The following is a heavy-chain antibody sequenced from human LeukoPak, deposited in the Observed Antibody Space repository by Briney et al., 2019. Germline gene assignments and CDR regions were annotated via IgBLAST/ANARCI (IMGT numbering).Heavy chain of an antibody. V-gene: IGHV4-39*07. CDR3: ARDQALGYYYDSSALEP. Sequence: SETLSLTCTVSGGSISGGSYYWGWIRQPPGKGLEWIATIYYSGSSYYNPSLKSRVSISVDTSKNQFSLKLSSVTAADTAVFYCARDQALGYYYDSSALEPWGQGTLVTVSS. J-gene: IGHJ5*02. CDR2: IYYSGSS. CDR1: GGSISGGSYY. D-gene: IGHD3-22*01.